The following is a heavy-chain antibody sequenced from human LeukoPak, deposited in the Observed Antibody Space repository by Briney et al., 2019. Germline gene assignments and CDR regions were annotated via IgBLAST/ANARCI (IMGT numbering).Heavy chain of an antibody. CDR1: GFTFNNAW. V-gene: IGHV3-15*01. CDR2: IKIIRDGGTI. Sequence: KLGGSLRLSRPAFGFTFNNAWMTWVGQTPGKGWEGVGRIKIIRDGGTIDYAAPVDGRFTISRDDSKNTLYLQMNSLKTDDTAVYYCTTWSAAYCAHWGKGTLVTVSS. J-gene: IGHJ4*02. D-gene: IGHD2-15*01. CDR3: TTWSAAYCAH.